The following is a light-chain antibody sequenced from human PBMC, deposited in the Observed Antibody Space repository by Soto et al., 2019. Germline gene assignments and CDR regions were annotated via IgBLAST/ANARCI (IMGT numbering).Light chain of an antibody. Sequence: DIQMTQSPPSLSASVGDRVTITCQASHDICNSLNWYQAKPGQAPKLVIYDAYNLETGVPSTFSGSGYGTLFTFTISGLRPEDIATYYCQKSDHLPLFGPGTKVDLK. CDR2: DAY. CDR1: HDICNS. J-gene: IGKJ3*01. V-gene: IGKV1-33*01. CDR3: QKSDHLPL.